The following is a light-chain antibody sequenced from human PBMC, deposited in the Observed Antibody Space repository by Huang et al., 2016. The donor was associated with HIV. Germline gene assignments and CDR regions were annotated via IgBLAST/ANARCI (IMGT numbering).Light chain of an antibody. Sequence: DIQMTQSPSSLSAFVGDTVTITCRASQVIGNSLVLYQQKPRRPPKLLIYVASTLQSRDPSRFIGSGSGTDFTLTIIYLQTEDIATYYCQKYDSAPRTFGQGTRV. CDR3: QKYDSAPRT. J-gene: IGKJ1*01. CDR1: QVIGNS. CDR2: VAS. V-gene: IGKV1-27*01.